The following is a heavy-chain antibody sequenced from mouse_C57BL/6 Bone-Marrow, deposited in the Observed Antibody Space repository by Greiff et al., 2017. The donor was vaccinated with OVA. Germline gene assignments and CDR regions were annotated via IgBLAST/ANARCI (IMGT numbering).Heavy chain of an antibody. CDR3: TREGNWDGYFDY. V-gene: IGHV1-69*01. D-gene: IGHD4-1*01. J-gene: IGHJ2*01. CDR1: GYTFTSYW. CDR2: IDPSDSYT. Sequence: QVQLQQPGAELVMPGASVKLSCKASGYTFTSYWMHWVKQRPGPGLAWIGAIDPSDSYTNYNQKFKGKSTLTVDKSSSPAYMQLRSLTSEDSAVYYGTREGNWDGYFDYWGQGTTLTVSS.